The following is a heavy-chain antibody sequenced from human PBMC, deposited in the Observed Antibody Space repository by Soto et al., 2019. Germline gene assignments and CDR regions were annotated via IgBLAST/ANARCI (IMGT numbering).Heavy chain of an antibody. CDR1: GFTFSNAW. J-gene: IGHJ6*02. Sequence: EVQLVESGGGLVKPGGSLRLSCAASGFTFSNAWMNWVRQAPGKGLEWVGRIKSKTDGGTTDYAAPVKGRFTISRDDSKNTLYLQMNSLKTEDTAVYYCTTEATATVVVITTDNYYYGMDVWGQGTTVTVSS. CDR2: IKSKTDGGTT. D-gene: IGHD3-22*01. CDR3: TTEATATVVVITTDNYYYGMDV. V-gene: IGHV3-15*07.